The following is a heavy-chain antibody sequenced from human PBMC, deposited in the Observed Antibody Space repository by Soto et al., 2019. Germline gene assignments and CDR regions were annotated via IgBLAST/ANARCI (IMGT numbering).Heavy chain of an antibody. V-gene: IGHV4-31*03. J-gene: IGHJ5*02. Sequence: QVQLQESGPGLVKPSQTLSLTCTVSGASISSGAYYWAWIRQHPGQGLEWFGYLHYSGTTYYNPSLKSRVTISVDTSKNQFSLKLSSVTAADTAVYFCARGITMSYMYPWFDPWGQGTLVTVSS. CDR3: ARGITMSYMYPWFDP. CDR1: GASISSGAYY. D-gene: IGHD3-22*01. CDR2: LHYSGTT.